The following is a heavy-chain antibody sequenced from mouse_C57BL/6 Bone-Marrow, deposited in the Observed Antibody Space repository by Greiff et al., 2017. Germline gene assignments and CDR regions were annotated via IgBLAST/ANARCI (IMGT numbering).Heavy chain of an antibody. V-gene: IGHV5-17*01. Sequence: EVKLVESGGGLVKPGGSLKISCAASGFTFSDYGMHWVRQAPEKGLEWVAYISSGSSTIYYADTVKGRFTISRDNAKNTLFLQMTSLRSEDTAMYYCARCIYPYYYAMDYWGQGTSVTVSS. CDR3: ARCIYPYYYAMDY. CDR1: GFTFSDYG. CDR2: ISSGSSTI. J-gene: IGHJ4*01. D-gene: IGHD2-1*01.